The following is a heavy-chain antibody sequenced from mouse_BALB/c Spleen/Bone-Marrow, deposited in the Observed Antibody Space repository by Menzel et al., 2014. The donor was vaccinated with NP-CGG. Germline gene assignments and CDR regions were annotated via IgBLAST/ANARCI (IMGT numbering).Heavy chain of an antibody. V-gene: IGHV4-1*02. D-gene: IGHD1-2*01. CDR3: ARLHYYGYGAY. J-gene: IGHJ3*01. Sequence: EVQGVESGGGLVQPGGSLKLSCAASGFDFSSYWMNWARQAPGKGLEWIGEINPDSSTINYTPSLKDKFIISRDNAKNTLYLQMSKVRSEDTALYYCARLHYYGYGAYWGQETLVTVSA. CDR1: GFDFSSYW. CDR2: INPDSSTI.